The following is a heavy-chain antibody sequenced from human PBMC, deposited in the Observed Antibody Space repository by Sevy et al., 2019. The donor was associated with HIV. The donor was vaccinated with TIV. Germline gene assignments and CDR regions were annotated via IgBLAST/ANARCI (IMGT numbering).Heavy chain of an antibody. CDR1: GFAFYDYS. CDR2: LSFGCGKI. Sequence: GGSLRLSCAASGFAFYDYSMSWIRQAPGKGLEWIATLSFGCGKINYADSVKGRFTISRDNSNNSFYLQMDNLRVEDTALYYSAREGCTRPHDYWGQGTRVTVSS. D-gene: IGHD2-8*01. V-gene: IGHV3-23*01. CDR3: AREGCTRPHDY. J-gene: IGHJ4*02.